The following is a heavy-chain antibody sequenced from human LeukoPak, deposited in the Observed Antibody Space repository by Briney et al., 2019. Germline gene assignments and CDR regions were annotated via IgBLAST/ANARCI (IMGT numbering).Heavy chain of an antibody. CDR1: GYTFTDYY. D-gene: IGHD2-2*01. V-gene: IGHV1-2*06. J-gene: IGHJ6*02. CDR2: INPNSGGT. CDR3: ASPKRYCSSTSCYGLDV. Sequence: ASVKVSCTASGYTFTDYYVHWVRQAPGQGLEWMGRINPNSGGTNYAQKFQGRVTMTRDTSISTAYMELSRLRSGDTAVYYCASPKRYCSSTSCYGLDVWGQGTTVTVSS.